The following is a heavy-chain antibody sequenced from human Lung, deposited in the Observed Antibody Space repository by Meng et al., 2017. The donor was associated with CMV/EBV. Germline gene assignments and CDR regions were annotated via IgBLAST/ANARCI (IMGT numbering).Heavy chain of an antibody. CDR2: IYHSGST. J-gene: IGHJ4*02. CDR1: GGSISSSNW. V-gene: IGHV4-4*02. CDR3: ARVVTALWGYYFDY. Sequence: QVQLQVPGPGLVQPSGTLALTRAVSGGSISSSNWWSWVRQPPGKGLEWIGEIYHSGSTNYNPSLKSRVTISVDKSKNQFSLKLSSVTAADTAVYYCARVVTALWGYYFDYWGQGTLVTVSS. D-gene: IGHD2-21*02.